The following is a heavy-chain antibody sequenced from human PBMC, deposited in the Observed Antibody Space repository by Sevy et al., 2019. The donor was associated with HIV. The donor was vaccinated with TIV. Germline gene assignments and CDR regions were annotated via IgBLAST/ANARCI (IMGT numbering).Heavy chain of an antibody. Sequence: GGSLRLSCAASGFTFSNYDLHWVRQAPGKGLDWVAVISHDGRYKNYADSVKVRFTISRDNLRNTLFLQMDSLRPDDTAVYFCARLVYCGGDCYYLDSWGQGALVTVSS. CDR2: ISHDGRYK. CDR3: ARLVYCGGDCYYLDS. J-gene: IGHJ4*02. CDR1: GFTFSNYD. V-gene: IGHV3-30*03. D-gene: IGHD2-21*02.